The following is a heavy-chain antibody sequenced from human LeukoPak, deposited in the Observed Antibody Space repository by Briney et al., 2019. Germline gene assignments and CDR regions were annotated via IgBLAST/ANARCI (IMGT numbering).Heavy chain of an antibody. D-gene: IGHD2-21*01. CDR1: GVRISLYA. CDR3: AKDAISGIGQYDFFDG. V-gene: IGHV3-23*01. Sequence: AGSLSLTCTASGVRISLYAMTWVRQAPGKGLEWVSIIDDPSTKNHAASVKGRFPISRDESKSPMFLQMNSLTGDDTAVYSCAKDAISGIGQYDFFDGLGEGAMVIVSS. J-gene: IGHJ3*01. CDR2: IDDPSTK.